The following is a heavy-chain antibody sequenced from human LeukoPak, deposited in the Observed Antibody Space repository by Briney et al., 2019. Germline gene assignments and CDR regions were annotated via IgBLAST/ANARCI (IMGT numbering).Heavy chain of an antibody. CDR3: ARRRYDYVWGSYRYQYFDY. V-gene: IGHV4-34*01. CDR2: INHSGST. Sequence: SETLSPTCAVYGGSFSGYYWSWIRQPPGKGLEWIGEINHSGSTNYNPSLKSRVTISVDTSKNQFSLKLSSVTAADTAVYYCARRRYDYVWGSYRYQYFDYWGQGTLVTVSS. CDR1: GGSFSGYY. J-gene: IGHJ4*02. D-gene: IGHD3-16*02.